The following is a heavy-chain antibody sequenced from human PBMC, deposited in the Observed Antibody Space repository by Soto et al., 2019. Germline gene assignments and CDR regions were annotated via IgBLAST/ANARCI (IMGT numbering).Heavy chain of an antibody. J-gene: IGHJ4*02. Sequence: PTLVNPTQTLTLTCTFSGFSLSTSGVGVGWIRQPPGKALEWLALIYWNDDKRYSPSLKSRLTITKDTSKNQVVLTMTNMDPVDTATYYCAHNRDPDYYDSSGYQDYWGQGTLVTAPQ. CDR1: GFSLSTSGVG. CDR3: AHNRDPDYYDSSGYQDY. V-gene: IGHV2-5*01. D-gene: IGHD3-22*01. CDR2: IYWNDDK.